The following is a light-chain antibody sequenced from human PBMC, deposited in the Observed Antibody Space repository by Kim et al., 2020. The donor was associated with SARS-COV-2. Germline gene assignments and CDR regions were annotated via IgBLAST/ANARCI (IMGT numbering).Light chain of an antibody. CDR3: MQGIQLPPT. CDR1: QSLLHSDGYNS. CDR2: LGS. Sequence: DIVMIQSPLSLPVTPGEPASISCRSSQSLLHSDGYNSLHWYLQKPGQSPQLLIYLGSYRASGVPDRFSGSGSGTDFTLKISRVEAEDVGLYYCMQGIQLPPTFGQGTKLEI. V-gene: IGKV2-28*01. J-gene: IGKJ2*01.